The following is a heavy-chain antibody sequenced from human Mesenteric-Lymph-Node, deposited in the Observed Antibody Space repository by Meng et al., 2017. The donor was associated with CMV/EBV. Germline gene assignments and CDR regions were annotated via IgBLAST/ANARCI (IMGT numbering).Heavy chain of an antibody. CDR1: GFTFNLYW. Sequence: GGSLRLSCVASGFTFNLYWMSWVRQAPGKGLEWVANIKQDGSEKYYVDSVKGRFTISRDNAKNSLYLQMNSLRTEDTAVYYCARDYGDYYFDYWGQGTLVTVSS. CDR2: IKQDGSEK. J-gene: IGHJ4*02. V-gene: IGHV3-7*01. D-gene: IGHD4-17*01. CDR3: ARDYGDYYFDY.